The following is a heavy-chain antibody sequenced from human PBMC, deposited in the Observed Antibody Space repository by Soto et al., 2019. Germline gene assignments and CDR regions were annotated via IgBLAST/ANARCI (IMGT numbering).Heavy chain of an antibody. CDR1: GGSISSSSYY. D-gene: IGHD3-22*01. J-gene: IGHJ6*04. Sequence: SSETLSLTCTVSGGSISSSSYYWGWIRQPPGKGLEWIGSIYYSGSTYYNPSLKSRVTISVDTSKNQFSLKLSSVTAADTAVYYCARQGVNFFVYYEWRRSKSTHFWCTGITVTVFS. CDR2: IYYSGST. V-gene: IGHV4-39*01. CDR3: ARQGVNFFVYYEWRRSKSTHF.